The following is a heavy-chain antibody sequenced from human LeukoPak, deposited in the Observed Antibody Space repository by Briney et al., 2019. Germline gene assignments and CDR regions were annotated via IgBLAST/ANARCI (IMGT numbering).Heavy chain of an antibody. V-gene: IGHV3-23*01. Sequence: GGSLRLSCAASGFTFSSYAMSWVRQAPGKGLEWVSAIRGSGGSTYYADSVKGRFTISRDNSKNTLYLQMNSLRAEDTAVNYCLVTSAPSIAAAGIPIDYWGQGTLVTVSS. J-gene: IGHJ4*02. CDR2: IRGSGGST. CDR1: GFTFSSYA. CDR3: LVTSAPSIAAAGIPIDY. D-gene: IGHD6-13*01.